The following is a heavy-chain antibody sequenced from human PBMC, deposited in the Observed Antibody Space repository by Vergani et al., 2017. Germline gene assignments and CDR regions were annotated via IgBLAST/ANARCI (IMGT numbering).Heavy chain of an antibody. V-gene: IGHV5-51*01. D-gene: IGHD3-22*01. CDR2: IYPGDSDI. Sequence: EVQLVQSGAEVKKPGESLKISCKGSGYDFSSHYIGWVRQMPGKGLEWMGVIYPGDSDIRYSPSFQGQVTISADKSISTAYLQRSSLKASDTAMYYCARQRGNYYDASGYYDHWGQGTLVTVSS. CDR3: ARQRGNYYDASGYYDH. J-gene: IGHJ1*01. CDR1: GYDFSSHY.